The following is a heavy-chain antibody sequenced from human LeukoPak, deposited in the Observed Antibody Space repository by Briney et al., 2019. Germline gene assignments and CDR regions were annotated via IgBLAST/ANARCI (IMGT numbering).Heavy chain of an antibody. D-gene: IGHD6-13*01. V-gene: IGHV3-21*01. CDR1: GFTFSSYS. CDR2: ISSSSSYI. J-gene: IGHJ6*04. Sequence: GGSLRLSCAASGFTFSSYSMNWVRQAPGKGLEWVSSISSSSSYIYYADSVKGRFTISRDNAKNSLYLQMNSLRAEDTAVYYCARDRGGIAAAAHLDVWGKGTTVTVSS. CDR3: ARDRGGIAAAAHLDV.